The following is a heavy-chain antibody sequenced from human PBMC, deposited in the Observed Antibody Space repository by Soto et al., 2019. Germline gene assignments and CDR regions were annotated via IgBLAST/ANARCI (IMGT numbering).Heavy chain of an antibody. CDR1: GGSFSGYY. J-gene: IGHJ5*02. V-gene: IGHV4-34*01. Sequence: QVQLQQWGAGLLKPSETLSLPCAVYGGSFSGYYWTWIRQPPGKGLECIGEINHSGRTNYNPSLKSRLTLSVDTSKNQFSLNLTSLTAADTALYSCARGYCPTPSCSRLWFDPWGQGTLVTVSS. CDR2: INHSGRT. CDR3: ARGYCPTPSCSRLWFDP. D-gene: IGHD2-2*01.